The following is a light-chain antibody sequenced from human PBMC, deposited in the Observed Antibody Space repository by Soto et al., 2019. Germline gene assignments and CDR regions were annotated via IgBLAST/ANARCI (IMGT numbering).Light chain of an antibody. CDR1: QSVSSN. CDR2: GAF. J-gene: IGKJ1*01. Sequence: EIVLTQSPATLSLSPGERATLSCRASQSVSSNLAWYQQKPGQAPRLLIYGAFTRATGIPARFSGSGSGTEFTLTISSLQSEDFAVYFCQQYNIWPQTFGQGTKVDIK. V-gene: IGKV3-15*01. CDR3: QQYNIWPQT.